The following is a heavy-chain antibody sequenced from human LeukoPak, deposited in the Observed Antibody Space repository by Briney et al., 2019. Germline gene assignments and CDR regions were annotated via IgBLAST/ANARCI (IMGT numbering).Heavy chain of an antibody. J-gene: IGHJ5*02. CDR1: GGSISSSSYY. Sequence: PSETLSLTCTVSGGSISSSSYYWGWIRQPPGKGLEWIGSIYYSGSTYYNPSLKSRVTISVDTSKNQFSLKLSSVTAADTAVYYCARDVSRGWFDPWGQGTLVTVSS. V-gene: IGHV4-39*07. CDR2: IYYSGST. CDR3: ARDVSRGWFDP. D-gene: IGHD2-8*01.